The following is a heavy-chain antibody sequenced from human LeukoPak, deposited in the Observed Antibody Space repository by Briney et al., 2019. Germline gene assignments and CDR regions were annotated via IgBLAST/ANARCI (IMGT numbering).Heavy chain of an antibody. D-gene: IGHD3-10*01. V-gene: IGHV1-2*02. Sequence: WASVKVSCKASGYTFTGYYMHWVRQAPGQGLELMGWINPNSGGTNYAQKFQGRVTMTRDTSISTAYMELSRLRSDDTAVYYCARGGRRITMVRGPPGTFDIWGQGTMVTVSS. CDR1: GYTFTGYY. CDR3: ARGGRRITMVRGPPGTFDI. CDR2: INPNSGGT. J-gene: IGHJ3*02.